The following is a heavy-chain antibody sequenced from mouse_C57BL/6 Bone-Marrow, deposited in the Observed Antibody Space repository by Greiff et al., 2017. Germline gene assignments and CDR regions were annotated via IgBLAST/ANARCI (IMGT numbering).Heavy chain of an antibody. CDR3: ARRILLLGLDY. D-gene: IGHD1-1*01. CDR1: GSTFTSYW. Sequence: QVQLKQPGAELVKPGASVKLSCKASGSTFTSYWMHWVKQRPGRGLEWIGRIDPNSGGTKYNEKFKSKATLTVDKPSSTAYMQLSSLTSEDSAVYYCARRILLLGLDYWGQGTTLTVSS. J-gene: IGHJ2*01. CDR2: IDPNSGGT. V-gene: IGHV1-72*01.